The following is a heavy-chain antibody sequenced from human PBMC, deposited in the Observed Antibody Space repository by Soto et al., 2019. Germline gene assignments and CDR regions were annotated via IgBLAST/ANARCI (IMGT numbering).Heavy chain of an antibody. CDR1: GASISYGGFS. CDR2: ISHLEST. D-gene: IGHD5-12*01. CDR3: ARGGGYDSFDY. J-gene: IGHJ4*02. V-gene: IGHV4-30-2*06. Sequence: SETLSLTCTVSGASISYGGFSWSWIRQSPGKGLEWIGYISHLESTYFHPSFKSRLTMSIDRTRNQFSLKLSSVTAADMAVYYCARGGGYDSFDYWGQGVLGTVS.